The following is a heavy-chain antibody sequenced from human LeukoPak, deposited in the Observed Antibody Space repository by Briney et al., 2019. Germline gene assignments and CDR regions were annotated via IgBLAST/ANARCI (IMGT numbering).Heavy chain of an antibody. CDR3: ARGRTHPYYYGSGSYRWFDP. D-gene: IGHD3-10*01. J-gene: IGHJ5*02. CDR2: INHSGST. V-gene: IGHV4-34*01. CDR1: GGSFSGYY. Sequence: RASETLSLTCAFYGGSFSGYYWSWIRQPPGKGLEWIGEINHSGSTNYNPSLKSRVTISVDTSKNQFSLKLSSVTAADTAVYYCARGRTHPYYYGSGSYRWFDPWGQGTLVTVSS.